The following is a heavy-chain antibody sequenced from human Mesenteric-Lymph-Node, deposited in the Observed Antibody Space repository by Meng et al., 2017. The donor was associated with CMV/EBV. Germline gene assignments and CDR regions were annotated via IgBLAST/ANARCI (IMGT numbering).Heavy chain of an antibody. Sequence: SETLSPTFAVYGGSFSGYYWSWIRQPPGKGLEWIGEINHSGSTKYNRSLRSRVTISVDTSKNQFSLKLSSVTAADTAVYCCARIERITMVRGVRRGFDYWGQGTLVTVSS. V-gene: IGHV4-34*01. CDR3: ARIERITMVRGVRRGFDY. D-gene: IGHD3-10*01. CDR1: GGSFSGYY. CDR2: INHSGST. J-gene: IGHJ4*02.